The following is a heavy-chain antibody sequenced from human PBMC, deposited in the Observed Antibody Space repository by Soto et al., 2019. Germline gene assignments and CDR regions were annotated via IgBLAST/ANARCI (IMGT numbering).Heavy chain of an antibody. V-gene: IGHV4-34*01. J-gene: IGHJ3*02. Sequence: SETLSLTCVVSGGSFSTYYYNWIRQSPGKGLEWIGEISHSGSNNYSPSLKSRVTMSLDTSKNQFSLKLTSVTAADTAVYYCARGGSNDWQVAFDIWGQGTMVTISS. D-gene: IGHD3-9*01. CDR1: GGSFSTYY. CDR3: ARGGSNDWQVAFDI. CDR2: ISHSGSN.